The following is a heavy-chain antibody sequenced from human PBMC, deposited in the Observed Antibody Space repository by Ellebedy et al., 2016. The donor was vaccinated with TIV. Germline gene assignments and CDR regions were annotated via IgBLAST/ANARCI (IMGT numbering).Heavy chain of an antibody. V-gene: IGHV3-7*01. J-gene: IGHJ5*02. CDR2: IKTDGSET. CDR1: GFTFSSSA. D-gene: IGHD3-3*01. CDR3: VGFGVFNL. Sequence: GESLKISCAASGFTFSSSAMHWVRQAPGKGLEWVAHIKTDGSETYYVDSVKGRFTISRENAKNALFLQMDGLRVDDSAVYYCVGFGVFNLWGQGAPVTVSS.